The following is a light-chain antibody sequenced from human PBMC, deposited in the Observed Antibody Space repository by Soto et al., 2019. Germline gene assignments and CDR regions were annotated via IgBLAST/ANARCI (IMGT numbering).Light chain of an antibody. Sequence: QSVLTQPASVSVSPVQSITISCTGTSSDVGGYNYVSWYQQHPGKAPKFMIYDVSNRPSGVSNRFSGSKSGNTASLTISGLQAEDEADYYCSSYTTSNTRQIVFGTGTKVTVL. V-gene: IGLV2-14*01. J-gene: IGLJ1*01. CDR1: SSDVGGYNY. CDR2: DVS. CDR3: SSYTTSNTRQIV.